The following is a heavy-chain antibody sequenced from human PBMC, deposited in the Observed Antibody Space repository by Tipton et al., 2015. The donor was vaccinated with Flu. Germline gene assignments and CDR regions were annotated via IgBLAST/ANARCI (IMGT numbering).Heavy chain of an antibody. Sequence: TLSLTCTVSGGSISSYYWSWIRQPAGKGLEWIGRIYTSGSTNYNPSLKSRVTMSVDTSKNQFSLKLSSVTAADTAVYYCARVRWDIVVVPAAGGYYYYYMDVWGKGTTVTVSS. CDR1: GGSISSYY. CDR2: IYTSGST. V-gene: IGHV4-4*07. J-gene: IGHJ6*03. CDR3: ARVRWDIVVVPAAGGYYYYYMDV. D-gene: IGHD2-2*01.